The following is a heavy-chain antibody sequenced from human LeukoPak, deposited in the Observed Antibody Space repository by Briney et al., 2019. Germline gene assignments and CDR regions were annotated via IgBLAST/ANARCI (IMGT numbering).Heavy chain of an antibody. Sequence: GGSLRLSCAASGFTFSSYGMHWVRQAPGKGLEWVAFIRYDGSNKYYADSVKGRFTISRDNSKNTLYLQMNSLRAEDSAVYYCARGYETAYSYGYLRHFDFWGQGTLVTVSS. V-gene: IGHV3-30*02. CDR3: ARGYETAYSYGYLRHFDF. J-gene: IGHJ4*02. CDR2: IRYDGSNK. CDR1: GFTFSSYG. D-gene: IGHD5-18*01.